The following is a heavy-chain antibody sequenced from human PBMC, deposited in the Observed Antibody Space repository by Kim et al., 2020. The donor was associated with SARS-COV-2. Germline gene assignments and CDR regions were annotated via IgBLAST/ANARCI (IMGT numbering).Heavy chain of an antibody. Sequence: GGSLRLSCAASGFTFSSYEMNWVRQAPEKGLEWLSYISGSATIYYADSVKGRFTISRDDAKNSLYLQMNSLRVEDTGAYYCVRSGGLDSWGQGTLVTV. CDR3: VRSGGLDS. J-gene: IGHJ4*02. D-gene: IGHD1-26*01. CDR1: GFTFSSYE. V-gene: IGHV3-48*03. CDR2: ISGSATI.